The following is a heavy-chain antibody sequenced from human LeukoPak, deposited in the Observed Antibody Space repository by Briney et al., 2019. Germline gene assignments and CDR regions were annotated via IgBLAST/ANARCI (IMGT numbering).Heavy chain of an antibody. CDR1: GYTFTSYA. J-gene: IGHJ4*02. Sequence: ASVNVSCTASGYTFTSYAMHWVRQAPGQRLEWMGWINAGNGNTKYSQKFQGRVTITRDTSASTAYMELSSLRSEDTAVYYCAREGPDYYFDYWGQGTLVTVSS. CDR3: AREGPDYYFDY. V-gene: IGHV1-3*01. CDR2: INAGNGNT.